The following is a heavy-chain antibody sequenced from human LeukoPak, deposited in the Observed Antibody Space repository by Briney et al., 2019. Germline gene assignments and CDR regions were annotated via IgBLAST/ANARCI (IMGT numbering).Heavy chain of an antibody. V-gene: IGHV3-7*01. CDR1: GFTFSSYR. CDR3: ARDIAPAGLFFDY. D-gene: IGHD6-13*01. J-gene: IGHJ4*02. CDR2: MKYDGSEK. Sequence: GGSLRLSCAASGFTFSSYRMSWVRQAPGKGLEWVANMKYDGSEKDYVDSVKGRFTISRDNAENSLYLHMDSLRAEDTAVYYCARDIAPAGLFFDYWGRGTLVTVSS.